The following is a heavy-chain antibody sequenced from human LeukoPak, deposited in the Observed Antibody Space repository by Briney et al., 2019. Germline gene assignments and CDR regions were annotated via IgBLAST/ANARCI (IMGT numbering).Heavy chain of an antibody. D-gene: IGHD5-24*01. CDR3: ASSRDGYNPLFDY. CDR2: INHSGST. Sequence: SETLSLTCAVYGGSFSGYYWSWIRQPPGKGLEWIGEINHSGSTNYNPSLKSRVTISVDTSKNQFSLQLSSVTAADTAVYYCASSRDGYNPLFDYWGQGTLVTVSS. V-gene: IGHV4-34*01. J-gene: IGHJ4*02. CDR1: GGSFSGYY.